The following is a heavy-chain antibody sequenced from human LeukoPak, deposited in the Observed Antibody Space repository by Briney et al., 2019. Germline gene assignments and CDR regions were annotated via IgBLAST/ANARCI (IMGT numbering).Heavy chain of an antibody. CDR2: ISAYNGNT. Sequence: ASVKVFCNASGYTFPSYGISWVRQAPGQGLEGMGWISAYNGNTNHAQKLQGRVHMTTDTSTSTAYMELRSLRSDDTGVYYCARASIAVAGRRGDYWGQGTLVSVSS. CDR3: ARASIAVAGRRGDY. CDR1: GYTFPSYG. J-gene: IGHJ4*02. D-gene: IGHD6-19*01. V-gene: IGHV1-18*01.